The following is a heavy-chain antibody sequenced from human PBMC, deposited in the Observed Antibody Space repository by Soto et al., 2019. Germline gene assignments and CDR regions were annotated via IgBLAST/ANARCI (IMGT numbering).Heavy chain of an antibody. Sequence: ASVKVSCKVSGYTLTEVSMHWVRQAPGKGLEWMRGFDPEDGETIYAQKFQGRVTLTEDTSTDPAYMELSSLRSEDTAVYYCATGLSERRYDFWSGYLNGKYRNWGQGTLVTVSS. D-gene: IGHD3-3*01. CDR2: FDPEDGET. J-gene: IGHJ4*02. CDR1: GYTLTEVS. V-gene: IGHV1-24*01. CDR3: ATGLSERRYDFWSGYLNGKYRN.